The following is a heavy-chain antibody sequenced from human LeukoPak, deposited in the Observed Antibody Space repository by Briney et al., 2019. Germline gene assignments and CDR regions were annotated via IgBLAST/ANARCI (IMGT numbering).Heavy chain of an antibody. D-gene: IGHD5-24*01. CDR1: GGSISSYY. J-gene: IGHJ3*02. CDR2: IYYSGST. Sequence: SETQSLTCTVSGGSISSYYWNWIRQPPGKGLEWIGYIYYSGSTNYNPSLKSRVTISVDTSKNQFSLKLSSVTAADTAVYYCAGRLWRRDGYNLSAFDIWGQGTMVTVSS. V-gene: IGHV4-59*01. CDR3: AGRLWRRDGYNLSAFDI.